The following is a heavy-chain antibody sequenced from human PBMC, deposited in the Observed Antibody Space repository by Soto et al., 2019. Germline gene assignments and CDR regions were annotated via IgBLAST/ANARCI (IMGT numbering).Heavy chain of an antibody. CDR1: GFTFSSYS. CDR2: ISSSISTR. Sequence: GGSLRLSCAASGFTFSSYSMNWVRQAPGKGLEWVSYISSSISTRYYADSVKGRFTISRDSAKNSLYLQMNSLRAEDSAVYYCARAYSSSSGKDAFDIWGQGTMVTVSS. V-gene: IGHV3-48*01. D-gene: IGHD6-13*01. J-gene: IGHJ3*02. CDR3: ARAYSSSSGKDAFDI.